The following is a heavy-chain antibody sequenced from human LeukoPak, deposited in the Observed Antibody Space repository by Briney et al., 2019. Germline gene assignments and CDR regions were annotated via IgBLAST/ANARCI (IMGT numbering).Heavy chain of an antibody. CDR1: GYTFTGYY. V-gene: IGHV1-2*02. CDR2: INPNSGGT. Sequence: ASVKVSCKASGYTFTGYYMHWVRQAPGQGLEWMGWINPNSGGTNYAQKLQGRVTMTTDTSTSTAYMELGSLRSDDTAVYYCARDSVLACSTSCYPGDYWGQGTLVTVSS. CDR3: ARDSVLACSTSCYPGDY. J-gene: IGHJ4*02. D-gene: IGHD2-2*01.